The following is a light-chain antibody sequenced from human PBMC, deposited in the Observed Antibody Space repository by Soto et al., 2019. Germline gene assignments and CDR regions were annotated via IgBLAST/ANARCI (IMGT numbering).Light chain of an antibody. V-gene: IGLV1-44*01. J-gene: IGLJ3*02. CDR2: NNN. CDR1: SSSIGGNA. CDR3: AAWDDSLGGCV. Sequence: QSVLTQPPSVSGPPGQRVTISCSGSSSSIGGNAVNWYQQLPGTAPKLLMYNNNQRPSGVPDRFSGSKSGTSASLAISGLQSGDEADYYCAAWDDSLGGCVFGGGTQLTVL.